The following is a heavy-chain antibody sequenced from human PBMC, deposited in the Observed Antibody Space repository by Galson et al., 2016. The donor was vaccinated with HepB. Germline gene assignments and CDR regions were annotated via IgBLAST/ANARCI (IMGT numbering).Heavy chain of an antibody. D-gene: IGHD1-1*01. CDR3: AGDPAFGALDY. CDR1: GFSFSNSW. CDR2: INADGSWR. Sequence: CAVSGFSFSNSWMTWVRQTPEKGLEWVADINADGSWRAYMDSVKGRFTISRDNVNNLLYLQMSGLRVEDAALYFCAGDPAFGALDYWGQGALVTVSS. V-gene: IGHV3-7*01. J-gene: IGHJ4*02.